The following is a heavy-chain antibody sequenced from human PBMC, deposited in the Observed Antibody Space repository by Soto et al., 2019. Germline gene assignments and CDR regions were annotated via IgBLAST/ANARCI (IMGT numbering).Heavy chain of an antibody. CDR1: GFTFSSYS. CDR3: ARVHGPDAFDI. J-gene: IGHJ3*02. Sequence: GSLRLSCAASGFTFSSYSMNWVRQAPGKGLEWVSSISSSSSYIYYADSVKGRFTISRDNAKNSLYLQMNSLRAEDTAVYYCARVHGPDAFDIWGQGTMVTVSS. V-gene: IGHV3-21*01. CDR2: ISSSSSYI.